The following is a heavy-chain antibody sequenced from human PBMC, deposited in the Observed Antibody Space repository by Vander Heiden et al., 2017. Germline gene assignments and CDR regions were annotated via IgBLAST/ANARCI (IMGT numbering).Heavy chain of an antibody. D-gene: IGHD2-15*01. CDR2: FYYSGST. CDR1: GGSISSSSYY. Sequence: QLQLQESGPGLVKPPETPSLTCTASGGSISSSSYYWGWIRQPPGKGLEWIGNFYYSGSTYYNPSLKSRVTISVDTSKNQFSLKLSSVTAADTAVYYCARVGSGATLFDYWGQGTLVTVSS. V-gene: IGHV4-39*01. CDR3: ARVGSGATLFDY. J-gene: IGHJ4*02.